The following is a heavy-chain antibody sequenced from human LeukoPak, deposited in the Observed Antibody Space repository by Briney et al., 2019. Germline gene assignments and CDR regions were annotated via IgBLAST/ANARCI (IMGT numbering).Heavy chain of an antibody. CDR3: ARWYGSGSYYNSYYFDY. V-gene: IGHV4-34*01. Sequence: SETLSLTCAVYGGSFSGYYWSWIRQPPGKGLEWIGEINHSGSTNYSPSLKSRVTISVDTSKNQFSLKLSSVTAADTAVYYCARWYGSGSYYNSYYFDYWGQGILVTVSS. CDR2: INHSGST. CDR1: GGSFSGYY. D-gene: IGHD3-10*01. J-gene: IGHJ4*02.